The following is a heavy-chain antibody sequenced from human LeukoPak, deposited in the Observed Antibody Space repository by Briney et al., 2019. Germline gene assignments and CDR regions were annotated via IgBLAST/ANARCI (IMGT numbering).Heavy chain of an antibody. CDR1: GFTFSSCS. CDR3: ARGRGAAGPEGIDY. D-gene: IGHD6-25*01. J-gene: IGHJ4*02. Sequence: PGGSLRLSCAASGFTFSSCSMHWVRQAPGKGLEWVTVISYDGSNKYYADSVKGRFTISRDNSKNTLYLQMNSLRAEDTAVYYCARGRGAAGPEGIDYWGQGTLVTASS. V-gene: IGHV3-30-3*01. CDR2: ISYDGSNK.